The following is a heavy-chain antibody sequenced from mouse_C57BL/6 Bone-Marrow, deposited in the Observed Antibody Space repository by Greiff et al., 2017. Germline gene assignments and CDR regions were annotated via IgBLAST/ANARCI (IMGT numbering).Heavy chain of an antibody. V-gene: IGHV1-9*01. CDR3: ASEGYDY. J-gene: IGHJ2*01. Sequence: VQLQQSGAELMKPGASVKLSCKATGYTFTGYWIEWVKQRPGHGLEWIGEILPGSGSTHYNEKVKGKATFTADTSSNTAYMQLSSLTTEDSAIYYCASEGYDYWGQGTTLTVSS. CDR1: GYTFTGYW. D-gene: IGHD2-2*01. CDR2: ILPGSGST.